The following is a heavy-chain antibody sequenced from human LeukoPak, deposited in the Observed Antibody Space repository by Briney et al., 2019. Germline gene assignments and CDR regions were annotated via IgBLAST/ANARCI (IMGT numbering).Heavy chain of an antibody. Sequence: GGSLRLSCVASGFIFSYYDMDWVRQAPGKGLEGISYISSSRSIMYYADSVLGRFTVSRDNAENTLYLQMNSLRGDDTAVYYCARHNQGSPDYWGQGTMVTVSS. CDR2: ISSSRSIM. CDR1: GFIFSYYD. CDR3: ARHNQGSPDY. V-gene: IGHV3-48*01. J-gene: IGHJ4*02.